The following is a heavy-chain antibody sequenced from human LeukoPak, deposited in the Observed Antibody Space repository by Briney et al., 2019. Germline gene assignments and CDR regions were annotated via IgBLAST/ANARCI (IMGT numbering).Heavy chain of an antibody. J-gene: IGHJ6*03. CDR3: ARDEDDYYGSGTYPPGGMDV. CDR1: GFTFSDYY. CDR2: ISSSGSTI. V-gene: IGHV3-11*04. D-gene: IGHD3-10*01. Sequence: GGSLRLSCAASGFTFSDYYMSWIRQAPGKGLEWVSYISSSGSTIYYADSVKGRFTISRDNAKNSLYLQMNSLRAEDTAVYYCARDEDDYYGSGTYPPGGMDVWGKGTTVTISS.